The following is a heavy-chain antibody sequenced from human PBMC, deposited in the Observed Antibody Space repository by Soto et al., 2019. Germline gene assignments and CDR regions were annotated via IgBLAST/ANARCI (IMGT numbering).Heavy chain of an antibody. Sequence: QIQLLQSGAEVKKPGASVKVTCKASGYTFRNFGISWVRQAPGQGLEWMGWISAYNANANYAQKFQGRLTMTADTSTSTAYMELRSLRSDDTAVYYCARENSNFYYWGQGTLVTVSS. CDR3: ARENSNFYY. CDR2: ISAYNANA. CDR1: GYTFRNFG. V-gene: IGHV1-18*01. D-gene: IGHD6-13*01. J-gene: IGHJ4*02.